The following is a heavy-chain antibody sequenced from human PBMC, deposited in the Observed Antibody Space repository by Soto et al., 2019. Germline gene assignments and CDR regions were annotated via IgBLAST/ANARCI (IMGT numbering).Heavy chain of an antibody. CDR1: GFTFDDYA. V-gene: IGHV3-9*01. CDR2: ISWNSGSI. Sequence: EVQLVESGGGLVQPGRSLRLSCAASGFTFDDYAMHWVRQAPGKGLEWVSGISWNSGSIGYADSVKGRFTISRDNAKISLYLQMNSLRAEDTALYYCAKGIRGSIAAFSTRGQGTLVTVSS. D-gene: IGHD6-6*01. CDR3: AKGIRGSIAAFST. J-gene: IGHJ4*02.